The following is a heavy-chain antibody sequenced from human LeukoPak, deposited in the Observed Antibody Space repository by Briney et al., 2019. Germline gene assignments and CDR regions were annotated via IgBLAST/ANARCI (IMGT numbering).Heavy chain of an antibody. CDR1: GFTFSYYG. J-gene: IGHJ4*02. D-gene: IGHD6-13*01. CDR2: IWHDESYI. Sequence: GGSLRLSCAASGFTFSYYGMHWVRQAPGKGLDWVAVIWHDESYIYYADSVKGRFTISRDNSKNTVYLQMNSLRVEDTAIYYCAKVVQYTASTGTGLDYWGQGTLATVSS. V-gene: IGHV3-33*06. CDR3: AKVVQYTASTGTGLDY.